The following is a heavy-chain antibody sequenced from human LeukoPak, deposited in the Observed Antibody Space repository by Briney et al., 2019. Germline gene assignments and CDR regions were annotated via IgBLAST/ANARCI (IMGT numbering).Heavy chain of an antibody. Sequence: SETLSLTCAVYGGSFSGYYWSWIRQPPGKGLEWIGEINHSGSTNYNPSLKSRVTISVDTSKNQFSLKLSSVTAADTAVYYCARGRSYYDSSGYRYYYYYMDVWGKGTTVTVS. D-gene: IGHD3-22*01. CDR1: GGSFSGYY. J-gene: IGHJ6*03. CDR3: ARGRSYYDSSGYRYYYYYMDV. V-gene: IGHV4-34*01. CDR2: INHSGST.